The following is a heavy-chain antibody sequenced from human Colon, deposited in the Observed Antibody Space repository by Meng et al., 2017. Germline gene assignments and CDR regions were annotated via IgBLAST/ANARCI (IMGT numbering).Heavy chain of an antibody. D-gene: IGHD6-13*01. J-gene: IGHJ5*02. CDR2: INHSGST. CDR1: GGSFSGYY. CDR3: ARERLSSGWYGGRWFDP. Sequence: QVQLQQWGASLLKPSEPLSLTCAVYGGSFSGYYWSWIRQPPGKGLEWIGEINHSGSTNYNPSLKSRVTISVDTSKNQFSLKLSSVTAADTAVYYCARERLSSGWYGGRWFDPWGQGTLVTVSS. V-gene: IGHV4-34*01.